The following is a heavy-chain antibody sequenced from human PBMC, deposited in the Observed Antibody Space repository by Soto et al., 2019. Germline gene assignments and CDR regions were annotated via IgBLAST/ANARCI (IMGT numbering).Heavy chain of an antibody. CDR3: ARNSIAAATRRYYYGMDV. J-gene: IGHJ6*02. V-gene: IGHV5-51*01. D-gene: IGHD6-13*01. CDR1: GYSFTSYW. Sequence: GESLKISCKGSGYSFTSYWIGWVRQMPGKGLEWMGIIYPGDSDTRYSPSFQGQVTISVDKSISTAYLQWSSLKASDTAMYYCARNSIAAATRRYYYGMDVWVQGTTVTVSS. CDR2: IYPGDSDT.